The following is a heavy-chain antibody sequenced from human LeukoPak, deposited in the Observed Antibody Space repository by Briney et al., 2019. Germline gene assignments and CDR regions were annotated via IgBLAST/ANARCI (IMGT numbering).Heavy chain of an antibody. Sequence: SETLSLTCTVSGYSISSGYYWGWIRQPPGKGLEWIGSIYHSGGTYYNPSLKSRVTISVDTSKNQFSLKLSSVTAADTAVYYCASQYYYGSGSYYPFDYWGQGTLVTVSS. CDR3: ASQYYYGSGSYYPFDY. CDR2: IYHSGGT. CDR1: GYSISSGYY. D-gene: IGHD3-10*01. J-gene: IGHJ4*02. V-gene: IGHV4-38-2*02.